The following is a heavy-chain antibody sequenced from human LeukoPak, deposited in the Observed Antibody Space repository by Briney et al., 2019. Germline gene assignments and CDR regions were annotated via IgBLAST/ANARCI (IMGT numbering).Heavy chain of an antibody. CDR2: IYTSGST. CDR1: GGSISSGSYY. V-gene: IGHV4-61*02. CDR3: ARVKRVGGQTVPRYCSGGSCYGYFQH. Sequence: PSETLSLTCTVSGGSISSGSYYWSWIRQPAGKGLEWIGRIYTSGSTNYNPSLKSRVTISVDTSKNQFSLKLSSVTAADTAVYYCARVKRVGGQTVPRYCSGGSCYGYFQHWGQGTLVTVSS. J-gene: IGHJ1*01. D-gene: IGHD2-15*01.